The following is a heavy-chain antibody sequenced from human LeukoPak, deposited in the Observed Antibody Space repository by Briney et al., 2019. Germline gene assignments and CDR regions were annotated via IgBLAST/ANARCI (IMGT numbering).Heavy chain of an antibody. J-gene: IGHJ4*02. D-gene: IGHD6-13*01. CDR2: YSTGSNTI. V-gene: IGHV3-48*03. CDR3: VASSWAYYFDY. CDR1: GFTFSSYD. Sequence: GGSLRLSCAPSGFTFSSYDMNWVRPAPGKGLEWVSYYSTGSNTIYYADSVKGRFTISRDNAKNSLYLQMNSLRAEDTAVYYCVASSWAYYFDYWGQGTLVTVSS.